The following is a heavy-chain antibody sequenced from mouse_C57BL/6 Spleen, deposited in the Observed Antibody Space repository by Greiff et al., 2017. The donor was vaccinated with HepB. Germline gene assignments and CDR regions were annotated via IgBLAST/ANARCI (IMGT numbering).Heavy chain of an antibody. CDR2: ISYDGSN. V-gene: IGHV3-6*01. Sequence: VQLQQSGPGLVKPSQSLSLTCSVTGYSITSGYYWNWIRQFPGNKLEWMGYISYDGSNNYNPSLKNRISITRDTSKNQFFLKLNSVTTEDTATYYCARAHYYYGSSYFFDYWGQGTTLTVSS. D-gene: IGHD1-1*01. CDR1: GYSITSGYY. CDR3: ARAHYYYGSSYFFDY. J-gene: IGHJ2*01.